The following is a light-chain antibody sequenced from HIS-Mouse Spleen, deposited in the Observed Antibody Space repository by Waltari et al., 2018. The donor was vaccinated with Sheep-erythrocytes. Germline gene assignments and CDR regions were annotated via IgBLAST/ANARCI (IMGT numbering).Light chain of an antibody. CDR2: EVS. Sequence: QSALTQPPSASGSPGQSVPISCTGTSRDVGGYNYVSWYQQHPGKAPKLMIYEVSKRPSGVPDRFSGSSSGTTVTLTISGVQAEDEADYYCQSADSSVVFGGGTKLTVL. CDR1: SRDVGGYNY. CDR3: QSADSSVV. J-gene: IGLJ2*01. V-gene: IGLV2-8*01.